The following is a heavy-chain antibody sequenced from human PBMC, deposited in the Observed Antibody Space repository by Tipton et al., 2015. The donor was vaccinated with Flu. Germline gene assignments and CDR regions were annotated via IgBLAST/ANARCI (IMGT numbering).Heavy chain of an antibody. CDR1: GFTFSSYR. Sequence: CAASGFTFSSYRMSWVRRAPGKGLEWVANIKEDGSERDYVDSVKGRFTISRDNAKKSLYLQMSSLRDEDTAMYYCARDRDYSYGLLFDNWGRGTLVTVSS. CDR3: ARDRDYSYGLLFDN. CDR2: IKEDGSER. V-gene: IGHV3-7*01. D-gene: IGHD5-18*01. J-gene: IGHJ4*02.